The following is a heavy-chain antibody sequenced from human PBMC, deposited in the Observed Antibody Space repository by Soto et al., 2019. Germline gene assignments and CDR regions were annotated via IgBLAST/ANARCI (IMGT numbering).Heavy chain of an antibody. V-gene: IGHV3-23*01. CDR2: ISQTGAKT. J-gene: IGHJ4*02. CDR3: ATEGAKTTWNFDF. CDR1: GFTFASCG. D-gene: IGHD1-26*01. Sequence: GRSLRLSCLPCGFTFASCGMNWVRPAPGKGLEWVAGISQTGAKTYYADFVRGRFIISRDNSRNRVSLEMKSLRGTNWALYYCATEGAKTTWNFDFWGQGTKVTISS.